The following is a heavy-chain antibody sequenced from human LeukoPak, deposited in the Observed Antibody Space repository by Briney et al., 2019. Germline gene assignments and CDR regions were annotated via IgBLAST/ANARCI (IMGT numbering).Heavy chain of an antibody. J-gene: IGHJ5*02. CDR3: ARQRGDEYYCDSSDYYYVGSQFDP. V-gene: IGHV4-30-4*01. Sequence: SGTLSLTCTVSGGSISSGDYYWSWIRQPPGKGLEWIGYIYYSGSTYYNPSLKSRVTISVDTSKNQFSLKLSSVTAADTAVYYCARQRGDEYYCDSSDYYYVGSQFDPWGQGTLVTVSS. D-gene: IGHD3-22*01. CDR1: GGSISSGDYY. CDR2: IYYSGST.